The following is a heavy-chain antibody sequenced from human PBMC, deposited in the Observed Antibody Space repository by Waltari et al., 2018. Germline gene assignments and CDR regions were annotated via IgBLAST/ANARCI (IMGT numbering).Heavy chain of an antibody. CDR1: GFPFRSSS. CDR3: ARNGVGYEYYYMDV. CDR2: ITGSGDLI. Sequence: EVQLVESGGGLVTPGGSLTLSCAASGFPFRSSSMNWVRQAPGKGLEWVASITGSGDLIYYADSVKGRVTISRDNAKNSLFLQVNSLRAEDTGIYYCARNGVGYEYYYMDVWGKGTAVTVSS. D-gene: IGHD2-8*01. J-gene: IGHJ6*03. V-gene: IGHV3-21*01.